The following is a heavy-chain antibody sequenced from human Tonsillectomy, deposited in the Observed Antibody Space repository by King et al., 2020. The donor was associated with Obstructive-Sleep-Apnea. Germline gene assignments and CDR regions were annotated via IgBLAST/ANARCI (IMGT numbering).Heavy chain of an antibody. J-gene: IGHJ4*02. CDR1: GFTFGDYA. CDR2: IRSKAYVGTT. D-gene: IGHD3-22*01. Sequence: VQLVQSGGGLVQPGRSLRLSCTASGFTFGDYAMSWFRQAPGKGLEWVGFIRSKAYVGTTEYAASVKGRFTISRDDSKSIAYLQMNSLKTEDTAVYYCTSSTYYYDSRTLETFDYWGQGTLVTVSS. V-gene: IGHV3-49*03. CDR3: TSSTYYYDSRTLETFDY.